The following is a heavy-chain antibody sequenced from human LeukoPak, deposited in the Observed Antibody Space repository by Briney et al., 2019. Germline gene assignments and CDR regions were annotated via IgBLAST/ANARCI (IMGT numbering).Heavy chain of an antibody. CDR1: GFTFSTYG. Sequence: PGGSLRLSCAASGFTFSTYGMHRVRQAPGEGLEWMAVISYDGSNYYYADSVRGRFTISRDNSKNTLYLQMNSLRVEDTAVYYCAKAPLAYRSAGSYACGMDVWGQGTTVAVSS. CDR2: ISYDGSNY. V-gene: IGHV3-30*18. D-gene: IGHD3-16*01. J-gene: IGHJ6*02. CDR3: AKAPLAYRSAGSYACGMDV.